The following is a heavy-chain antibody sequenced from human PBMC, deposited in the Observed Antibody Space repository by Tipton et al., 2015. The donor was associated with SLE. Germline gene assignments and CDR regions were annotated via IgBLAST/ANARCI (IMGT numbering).Heavy chain of an antibody. CDR3: ATGYDFQTGWFQH. V-gene: IGHV4-34*01. CDR2: INRSGST. CDR1: GGSFSGYY. Sequence: TLSLTCAVYGGSFSGYYWSWIRQPPGKGLEWIGEINRSGSTNYNPSLKSRVTISVDTSKNQFSLKLSSVTAADTAVYYCATGYDFQTGWFQHWGQGTLVPVSS. J-gene: IGHJ1*01. D-gene: IGHD5-12*01.